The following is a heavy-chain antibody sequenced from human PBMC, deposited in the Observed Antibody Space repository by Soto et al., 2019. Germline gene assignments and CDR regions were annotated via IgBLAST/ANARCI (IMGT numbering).Heavy chain of an antibody. CDR2: ISSSSSYT. CDR1: GFTFSDYY. J-gene: IGHJ5*02. Sequence: GGSLRLSCAASGFTFSDYYMSWIRQAPGKGLEWVSYISSSSSYTNYADSVKGRFTISRDNAKNSLYLQMNSLRAEDTAVYYCARDYVGSRGVMWRWFDPWGQGTLVTVSS. D-gene: IGHD3-10*01. CDR3: ARDYVGSRGVMWRWFDP. V-gene: IGHV3-11*06.